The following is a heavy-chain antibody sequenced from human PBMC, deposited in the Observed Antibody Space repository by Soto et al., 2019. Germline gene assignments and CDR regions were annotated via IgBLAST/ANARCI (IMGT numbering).Heavy chain of an antibody. J-gene: IGHJ4*02. CDR2: ISSSSSYI. V-gene: IGHV3-21*01. CDR3: ARDEMVAHITFDY. D-gene: IGHD2-8*01. CDR1: GFTSSSYS. Sequence: GGSLRLSCAASGFTSSSYSMNWVRQAPGKGLEWVSSISSSSSYIYYADSVKGRFTISRDNAKNSLYLQMNSLRAEDTAVYYCARDEMVAHITFDYWGQGTLVTVSS.